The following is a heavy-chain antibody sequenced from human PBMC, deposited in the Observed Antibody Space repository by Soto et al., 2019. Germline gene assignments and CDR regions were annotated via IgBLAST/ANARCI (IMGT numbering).Heavy chain of an antibody. CDR1: GFTFSSYS. CDR3: ARDYYDSSGYYLYYYYGMDA. J-gene: IGHJ6*02. V-gene: IGHV3-48*02. CDR2: ISSSSSTI. D-gene: IGHD3-22*01. Sequence: PXGSLRLSCSAAGFTFSSYSMNWVRQAPGKGLEWVSYISSSSSTIYYADSVKGRFTISRDNAKNSLYLQMNSLRDEDTAVYYCARDYYDSSGYYLYYYYGMDAWGQGTTVTVSS.